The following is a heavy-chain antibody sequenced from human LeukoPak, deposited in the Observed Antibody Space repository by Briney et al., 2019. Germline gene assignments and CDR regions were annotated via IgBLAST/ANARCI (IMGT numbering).Heavy chain of an antibody. V-gene: IGHV1-2*06. CDR1: GYTFTGYY. J-gene: IGHJ4*02. D-gene: IGHD5-24*01. CDR2: INPNSGGT. Sequence: ASVKVSCKASGYTFTGYYMHWVRQAPGQGLEWMGRINPNSGGTNYAQKFQGRVTMTRDTSISTAYMELSRLRSDDTAVYYCAREGRAKMATISLRRYFDYWGQGTLVTVPS. CDR3: AREGRAKMATISLRRYFDY.